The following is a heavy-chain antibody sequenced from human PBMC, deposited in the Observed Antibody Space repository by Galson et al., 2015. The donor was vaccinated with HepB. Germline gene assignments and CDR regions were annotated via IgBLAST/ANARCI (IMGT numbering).Heavy chain of an antibody. D-gene: IGHD2-2*02. CDR3: ARDPIVVSVAISNYYGLDA. V-gene: IGHV1-18*01. CDR2: ISTYNGDT. J-gene: IGHJ6*02. CDR1: GYTFTTHG. Sequence: SVKVSCKASGYTFTTHGLSWVRRAPGQGLEWMGWISTYNGDTNYAEKFQGRLSLTTDTSKSTAYMELRSLRSDDTALYYCARDPIVVSVAISNYYGLDAWGQGTTVTVSS.